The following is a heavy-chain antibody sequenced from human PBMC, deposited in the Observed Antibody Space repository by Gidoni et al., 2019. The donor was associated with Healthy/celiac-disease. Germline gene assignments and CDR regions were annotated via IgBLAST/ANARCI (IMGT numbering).Heavy chain of an antibody. Sequence: VQLQESGPGLVQPSETLSLTCTVSGGSLSRYYWSWIRQPPGKGLEWIWDIYYSGSTNYNPSLKSRVTISVDTSKNQFSLKLSSVTAADTAVYDCARAYYDILTCDKIPYYFDYWGQGTLVTVSS. V-gene: IGHV4-59*01. D-gene: IGHD3-9*01. CDR3: ARAYYDILTCDKIPYYFDY. CDR1: GGSLSRYY. J-gene: IGHJ4*02. CDR2: IYYSGST.